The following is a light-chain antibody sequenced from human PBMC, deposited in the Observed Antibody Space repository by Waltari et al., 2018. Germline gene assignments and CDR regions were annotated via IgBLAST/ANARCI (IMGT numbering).Light chain of an antibody. CDR3: QQYYDTPQT. J-gene: IGKJ1*01. Sequence: DIVMTQSPYSLAVSLGERATINCKSSQSFLYRSSHRNYLAWYQQKSGQPPKLLIYWASTRESGVPDRFSGSGSGTDFTLTISSLQAEDVAVYYCQQYYDTPQTFGQGTKVEIK. V-gene: IGKV4-1*01. CDR1: QSFLYRSSHRNY. CDR2: WAS.